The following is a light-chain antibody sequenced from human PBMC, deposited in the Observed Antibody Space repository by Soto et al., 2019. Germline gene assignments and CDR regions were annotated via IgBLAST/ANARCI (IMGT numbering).Light chain of an antibody. Sequence: DIQMTQSPSSLSASVGDRVTITCRASHSINRFLNWYQQKPGKAPKLLIYAASSLQSGVPSRFSGSGSGKDFTLTISRLQPEDFAVYYCQQYNNWPRTFGQGTKVDI. V-gene: IGKV1-39*01. CDR3: QQYNNWPRT. CDR1: HSINRF. CDR2: AAS. J-gene: IGKJ1*01.